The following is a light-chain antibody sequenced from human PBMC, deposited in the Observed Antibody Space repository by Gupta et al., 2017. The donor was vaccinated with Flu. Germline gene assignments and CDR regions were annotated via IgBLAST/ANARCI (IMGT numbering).Light chain of an antibody. CDR3: QAWDSIVV. CDR1: KLGDKY. Sequence: SYELTQPPSVSVSPGQTASITCSGDKLGDKYACWYQQKPGQSPVLVIYQDTKRPSGIPERCSGSNSGNTATLTISGTQAMDEADYYCQAWDSIVVFGGGTKLTVL. J-gene: IGLJ2*01. V-gene: IGLV3-1*01. CDR2: QDT.